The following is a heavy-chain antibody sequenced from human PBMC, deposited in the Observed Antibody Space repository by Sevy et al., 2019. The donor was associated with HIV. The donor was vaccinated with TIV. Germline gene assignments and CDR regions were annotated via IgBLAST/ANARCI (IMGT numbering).Heavy chain of an antibody. CDR1: GGSISSSY. Sequence: SETLSLTCTVSGGSISSSYWTWIRQPPGKGLEWIGYKHYSGNTNYNPSLKSRVTISVDASKNQFSLRLSSVTAADTAIYYCARVSAGAVGHNWFDPWGQGTLVTVSS. CDR3: ARVSAGAVGHNWFDP. V-gene: IGHV4-59*01. CDR2: KHYSGNT. D-gene: IGHD6-19*01. J-gene: IGHJ5*02.